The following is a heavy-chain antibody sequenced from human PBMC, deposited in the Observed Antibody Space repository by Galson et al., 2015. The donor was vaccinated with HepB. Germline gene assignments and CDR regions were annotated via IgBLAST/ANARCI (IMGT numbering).Heavy chain of an antibody. Sequence: SVKVSCKASGYTFTSYGISWVRQAPGQGLEWMGWISAYNGNTNYAQKLQGRVTMTTDTSTSTAYMELRSLRSDDTAVYYCARCYINRNTNWFDPWGQGTLVTVSS. V-gene: IGHV1-18*04. CDR3: ARCYINRNTNWFDP. CDR2: ISAYNGNT. J-gene: IGHJ5*02. D-gene: IGHD1-14*01. CDR1: GYTFTSYG.